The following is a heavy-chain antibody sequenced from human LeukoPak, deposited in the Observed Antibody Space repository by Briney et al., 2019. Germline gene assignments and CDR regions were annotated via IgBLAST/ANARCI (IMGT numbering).Heavy chain of an antibody. CDR3: AKQRGNSNHDAFDI. CDR2: ISYDGSNK. D-gene: IGHD5-18*01. J-gene: IGHJ3*02. V-gene: IGHV3-30*04. Sequence: PGRSLRLSCAASGFTFSSYAMHWVRQAPGKGLEWVAVISYDGSNKYYADSVKGRFTISRDNSKNTLYLQMNSLRAEDTAVYYCAKQRGNSNHDAFDIWGQGTTVTVS. CDR1: GFTFSSYA.